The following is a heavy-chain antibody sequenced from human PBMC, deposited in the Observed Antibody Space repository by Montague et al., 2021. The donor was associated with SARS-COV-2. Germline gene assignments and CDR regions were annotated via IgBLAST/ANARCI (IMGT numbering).Heavy chain of an antibody. D-gene: IGHD1-26*01. V-gene: IGHV4-30-2*01. CDR1: GGSIRSGGYS. Sequence: TLSLTCSVSGGSIRSGGYSWSWIRQPPGKGLEWIGYFYHSGSIYYNPSLKSRVTISVDRSKNHFSLKLTSVTAADTAVYYCARGWGGTYADDAFDIWGQGPRVTVS. CDR3: ARGWGGTYADDAFDI. CDR2: FYHSGSI. J-gene: IGHJ3*02.